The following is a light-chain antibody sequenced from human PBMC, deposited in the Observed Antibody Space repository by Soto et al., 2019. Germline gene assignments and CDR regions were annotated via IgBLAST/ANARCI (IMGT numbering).Light chain of an antibody. J-gene: IGKJ4*01. CDR1: HNIRYC. Sequence: DIQMTQSPSTVSASAGDSLTITCRASHNIRYCLALYQQKPGKAPHLLIYDAFNLESAVPSRFSGSGSGTEFTLTISSLRPDDFATYYCQQYESYSLTFGGGTRIDIK. CDR3: QQYESYSLT. V-gene: IGKV1-5*01. CDR2: DAF.